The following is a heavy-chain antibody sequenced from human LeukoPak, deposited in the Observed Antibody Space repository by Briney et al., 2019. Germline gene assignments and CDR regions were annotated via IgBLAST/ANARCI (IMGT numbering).Heavy chain of an antibody. V-gene: IGHV3-74*01. Sequence: GGSLRLSCAASGFTFSSYWMHWVRQAPGKGLVWVSRINSDGSSTSYADSVKSRFTISRDNAKNTLYLQMNSLRAEDTAVYYCAKASSVGVRGAFGFGFGYWGQGTLVTVSS. J-gene: IGHJ4*02. CDR2: INSDGSST. CDR3: AKASSVGVRGAFGFGFGY. D-gene: IGHD3-10*01. CDR1: GFTFSSYW.